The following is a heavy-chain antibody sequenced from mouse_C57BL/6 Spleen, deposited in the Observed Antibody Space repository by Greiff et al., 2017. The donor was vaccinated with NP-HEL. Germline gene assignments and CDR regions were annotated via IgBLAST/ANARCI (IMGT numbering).Heavy chain of an antibody. Sequence: VQLQQSGAELAKPGASVKLSCKASGYTFTSYWMHWVKQRPGQGLEWIGYINPTRGYTKSNQTFKDKATLTADKSSSTAYMQLSSLTYDDSAVNDCAREDPYEVAYWGQGTLVTVSA. CDR3: AREDPYEVAY. CDR2: INPTRGYT. CDR1: GYTFTSYW. D-gene: IGHD2-12*01. J-gene: IGHJ3*01. V-gene: IGHV1-7*01.